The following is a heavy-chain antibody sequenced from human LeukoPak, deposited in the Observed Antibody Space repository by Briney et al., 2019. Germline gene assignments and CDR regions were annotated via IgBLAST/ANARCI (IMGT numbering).Heavy chain of an antibody. Sequence: PGGSLRLSCAASGFTFSSYSMNWVRQAPGKGLEWVSYISGSSSTIYYADSVKGRFTVSRDNTKNSLYLQMNSLRAEDTAVYYCARDYSGSYDWGQGTLVTVSS. CDR1: GFTFSSYS. D-gene: IGHD1-26*01. J-gene: IGHJ4*02. V-gene: IGHV3-48*01. CDR2: ISGSSSTI. CDR3: ARDYSGSYD.